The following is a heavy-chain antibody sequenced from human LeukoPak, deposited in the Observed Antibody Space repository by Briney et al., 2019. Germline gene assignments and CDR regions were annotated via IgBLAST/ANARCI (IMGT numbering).Heavy chain of an antibody. CDR2: IGYNGTNK. J-gene: IGHJ4*02. CDR3: AKEGVGYCSSTSCYGGFDY. V-gene: IGHV3-30*02. CDR1: GFTFSSYG. D-gene: IGHD2-2*01. Sequence: GSLRLSCAASGFTFSSYGMHWVRQAPGKGLEWVAFIGYNGTNKYYADSVKGRFTISRDNSKNTLYLQMNSLRAEDTAVYYCAKEGVGYCSSTSCYGGFDYWGQGTLVTVSS.